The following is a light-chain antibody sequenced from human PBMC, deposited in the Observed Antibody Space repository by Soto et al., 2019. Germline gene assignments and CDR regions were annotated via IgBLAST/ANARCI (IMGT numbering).Light chain of an antibody. CDR1: QGISSW. CDR2: TVC. CDR3: QQANSFPLT. Sequence: DIHMTQSPSSVSASVGVRVTITCRASQGISSWLAWYQQKPGKAPKLLIYTVCSLQSGVPSRFSGSGSGTDCTLNISSLQPEDFSPYYCQQANSFPLTFGGGTKVEIK. J-gene: IGKJ4*01. V-gene: IGKV1-12*01.